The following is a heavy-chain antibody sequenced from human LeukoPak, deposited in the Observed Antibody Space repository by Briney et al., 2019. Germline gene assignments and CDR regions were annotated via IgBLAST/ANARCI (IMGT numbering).Heavy chain of an antibody. J-gene: IGHJ5*02. Sequence: SETLSLTCTVSGGSISGYYWSWIRQPAGKVLEWIGRIYTSDNTNYNPSLKSRVTMSVDTSKNQFSLKLKSVTAADTAVYYCASGGYTSGYAMQGGWFDPWGQGTLVTVSS. CDR1: GGSISGYY. CDR3: ASGGYTSGYAMQGGWFDP. V-gene: IGHV4-4*07. CDR2: IYTSDNT. D-gene: IGHD5-18*01.